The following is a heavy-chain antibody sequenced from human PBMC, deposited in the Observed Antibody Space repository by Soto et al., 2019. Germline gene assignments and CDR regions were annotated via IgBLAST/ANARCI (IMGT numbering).Heavy chain of an antibody. D-gene: IGHD6-19*01. J-gene: IGHJ4*02. CDR1: WFTFGGSA. CDR3: TRQTDAVQWLVVPTDYNFDY. Sequence: VGSLRLSCAASWFTFGGSAMHWVRQASGKGLEWVGHIRSKTNSYATAYAESVKGRLTISRDDSMNTAYLQMNSLKTEDTAVYFCTRQTDAVQWLVVPTDYNFDYWGQGTLVTVSS. V-gene: IGHV3-73*01. CDR2: IRSKTNSYAT.